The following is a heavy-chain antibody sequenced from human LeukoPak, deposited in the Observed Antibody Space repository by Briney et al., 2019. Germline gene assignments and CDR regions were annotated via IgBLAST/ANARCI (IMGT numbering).Heavy chain of an antibody. D-gene: IGHD5-18*01. Sequence: PGTSLRLSCAASGFTFSNAWMSWVRQAPGKGLEWVANIKQDGSGKYYVDSVKGRFTISRDNAKNSLYLQMNSLRAEDTAVYYCARGRGYSYGWSWPYWGQGTLVTVSS. CDR1: GFTFSNAW. V-gene: IGHV3-7*03. CDR2: IKQDGSGK. CDR3: ARGRGYSYGWSWPY. J-gene: IGHJ4*02.